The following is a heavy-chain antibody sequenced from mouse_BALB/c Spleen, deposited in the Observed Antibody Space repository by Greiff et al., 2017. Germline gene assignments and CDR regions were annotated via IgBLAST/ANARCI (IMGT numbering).Heavy chain of an antibody. CDR1: GYTFTDYA. CDR3: ARRGDYGLYAMDY. J-gene: IGHJ4*01. V-gene: IGHV1S137*01. CDR2: ISTYYGDA. Sequence: QVQLQQSGAELVRPGVSVKISCKGSGYTFTDYAMHWVKQSHAKSLEWIGVISTYYGDASYNQKFKGKATMTVDKSSSTAYMELARLTSEDSAIYYCARRGDYGLYAMDYWGQGTSVTVSS. D-gene: IGHD1-1*01.